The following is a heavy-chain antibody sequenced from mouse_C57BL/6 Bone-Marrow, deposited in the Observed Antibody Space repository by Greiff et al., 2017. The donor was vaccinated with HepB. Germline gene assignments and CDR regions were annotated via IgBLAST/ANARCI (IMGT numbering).Heavy chain of an antibody. D-gene: IGHD1-1*01. CDR1: GYTFTSYG. J-gene: IGHJ1*03. CDR3: ARRGPVVPWYFDV. CDR2: IYPRSGNT. Sequence: QVQLKESGAELARPGASVKLSCKASGYTFTSYGISWVKQRTGQGLEWIGEIYPRSGNTYYNEKFKGKATLTADKSSSTAYMELRSLTSEDSAVYFCARRGPVVPWYFDVWGTGTTVTVSS. V-gene: IGHV1-81*01.